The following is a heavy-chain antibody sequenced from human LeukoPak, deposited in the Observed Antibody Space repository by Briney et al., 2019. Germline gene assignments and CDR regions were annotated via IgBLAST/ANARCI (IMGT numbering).Heavy chain of an antibody. CDR3: ARQAWGKAPYYFDY. Sequence: ASVNVSCKASGGTFSSYAISWVRQAPGQGLEWMGGIIPIFGTANYAQKFQGRVTITADESTSTAYMELSSLRSEDTAVYYCARQAWGKAPYYFDYWGQGTLVTVSS. J-gene: IGHJ4*02. CDR2: IIPIFGTA. V-gene: IGHV1-69*13. CDR1: GGTFSSYA. D-gene: IGHD7-27*01.